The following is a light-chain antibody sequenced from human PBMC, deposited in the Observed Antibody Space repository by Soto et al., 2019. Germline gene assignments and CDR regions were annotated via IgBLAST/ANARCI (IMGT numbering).Light chain of an antibody. CDR3: SSYTSSSTLWL. V-gene: IGLV2-14*03. CDR2: DVS. Sequence: QSALTQPASVSGSPGQSITISCTGTRSDVGGFNYVSWYQHHPGKAPKLMIYDVSDRPSGISIRFSGSKSANTASLTISGLQAEDEAEYYCSSYTSSSTLWLFGGGTKLTVL. J-gene: IGLJ2*01. CDR1: RSDVGGFNY.